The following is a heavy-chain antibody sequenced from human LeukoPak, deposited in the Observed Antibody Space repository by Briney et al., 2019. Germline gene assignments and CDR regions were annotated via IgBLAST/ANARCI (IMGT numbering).Heavy chain of an antibody. CDR2: MSNSGNT. D-gene: IGHD3-3*01. CDR1: GGSTSSYY. Sequence: SETLSLTCTVAGGSTSSYYWSWIRQPPGKGLEWIGYMSNSGNTKYNPSLKSRATISVDTSKNQFSLKVSSVTAADTAVYYCARSQAGRYYDCLWGQGTLVTVSS. J-gene: IGHJ4*02. CDR3: ARSQAGRYYDCL. V-gene: IGHV4-59*01.